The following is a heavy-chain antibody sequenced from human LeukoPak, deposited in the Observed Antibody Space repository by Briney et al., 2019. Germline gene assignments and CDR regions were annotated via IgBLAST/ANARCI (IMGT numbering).Heavy chain of an antibody. D-gene: IGHD3-16*01. Sequence: GGSLRLSCAASGFTVSGNYMTWVRQAPGKGLEWVSVIYSDGDTYYVDSVKGRFTISRDNSKNTLYLQMNSLRAEDTAVYYCARGPWASFDYWGQGTLVTVSS. V-gene: IGHV3-66*01. CDR1: GFTVSGNY. J-gene: IGHJ4*02. CDR3: ARGPWASFDY. CDR2: IYSDGDT.